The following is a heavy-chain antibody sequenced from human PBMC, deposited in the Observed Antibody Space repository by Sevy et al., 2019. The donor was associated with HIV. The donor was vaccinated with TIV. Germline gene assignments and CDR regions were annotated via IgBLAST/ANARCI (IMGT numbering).Heavy chain of an antibody. V-gene: IGHV3-66*01. CDR1: GFTVSSNY. D-gene: IGHD3-10*01. Sequence: GGSLRLSCAASGFTVSSNYMSWVRQAPGKGLEWVSVIYSGGSTYYADSVKGRFTISRDNSKNTLYLQMNSLRAEDTAVYYRARDKDTFGGMDVRGQGTTVTVSS. CDR2: IYSGGST. J-gene: IGHJ6*02. CDR3: ARDKDTFGGMDV.